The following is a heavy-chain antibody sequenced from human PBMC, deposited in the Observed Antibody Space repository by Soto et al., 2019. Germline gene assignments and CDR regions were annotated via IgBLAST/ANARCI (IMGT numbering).Heavy chain of an antibody. V-gene: IGHV3-33*01. CDR3: ARDRRNWNAAYYFDY. CDR1: GFTFSSYG. J-gene: IGHJ4*02. D-gene: IGHD1-1*01. CDR2: IWYDGSNK. Sequence: GGSLRLSCAASGFTFSSYGMHWVRQAPGKGLEWVAVIWYDGSNKYYADSVKGRFTISRDNSKNTLYLQMNSLRAEDTAVYYCARDRRNWNAAYYFDYWGQGTLVTVSS.